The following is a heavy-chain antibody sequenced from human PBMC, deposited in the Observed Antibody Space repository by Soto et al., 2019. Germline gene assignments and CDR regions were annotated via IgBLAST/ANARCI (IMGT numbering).Heavy chain of an antibody. CDR3: ARGNHCSSTSCYVPSYFDY. J-gene: IGHJ4*02. Sequence: ASVKVSCKASGGTFSSYAISWVRQAPGQGLEWMGGIIPIFGTANYAQKFQGRVTITADESTSTAYMELSSLRSEDTAVYYCARGNHCSSTSCYVPSYFDYWGQGTLVTVSS. D-gene: IGHD2-2*01. CDR2: IIPIFGTA. V-gene: IGHV1-69*13. CDR1: GGTFSSYA.